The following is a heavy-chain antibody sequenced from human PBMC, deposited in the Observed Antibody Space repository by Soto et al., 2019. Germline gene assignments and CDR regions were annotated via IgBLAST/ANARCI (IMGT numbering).Heavy chain of an antibody. Sequence: GSLRLSCAASGFTFSDYYTSWIRQAPGKGLEWVSYISSSSSYTNYADSVKGRFTISRDNAKNSLYLQMNSLRAEDTAVYYCARDRAATVTTDDAFDIWGQGTMVTVSS. J-gene: IGHJ3*02. CDR2: ISSSSSYT. CDR1: GFTFSDYY. CDR3: ARDRAATVTTDDAFDI. D-gene: IGHD4-17*01. V-gene: IGHV3-11*06.